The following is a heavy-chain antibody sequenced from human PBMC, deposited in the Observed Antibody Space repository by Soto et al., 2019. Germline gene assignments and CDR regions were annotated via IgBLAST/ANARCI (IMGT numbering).Heavy chain of an antibody. CDR2: IIPIFGTA. Sequence: GASVKVSCKASGVTFSRYAISWVRQAPGQGLEWMGGIIPIFGTANYAQKFQGRVTITADESTSTAYMELSSLRSEDTAVYYCARAEMATRADYYYGMDVWGQGTTVTVSS. V-gene: IGHV1-69*13. D-gene: IGHD5-12*01. J-gene: IGHJ6*02. CDR1: GVTFSRYA. CDR3: ARAEMATRADYYYGMDV.